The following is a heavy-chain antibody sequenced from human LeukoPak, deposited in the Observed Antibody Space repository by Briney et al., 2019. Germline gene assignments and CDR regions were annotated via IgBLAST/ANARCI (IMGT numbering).Heavy chain of an antibody. D-gene: IGHD3-10*01. Sequence: PVGSLRLSCIGSGFTFSSSELNWVRQAPGKGLEGVGRIKSKTDGGTTDYAGPVKGRFTISRDDSKNTLYLEMNSLTTEDTGVYYCRTPRWFGEILQDCWGQGTLVTVSS. J-gene: IGHJ4*02. CDR3: RTPRWFGEILQDC. V-gene: IGHV3-15*01. CDR1: GFTFSSSE. CDR2: IKSKTDGGTT.